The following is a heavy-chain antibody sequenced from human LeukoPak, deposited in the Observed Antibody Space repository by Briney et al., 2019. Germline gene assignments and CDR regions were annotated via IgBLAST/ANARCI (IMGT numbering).Heavy chain of an antibody. CDR2: ISAYNGNT. CDR1: GYTFTSYG. Sequence: GASVKVSCQASGYTFTSYGISWMRQAPGQGPEWMGWISAYNGNTNYAQKLRGRVTMTTDTSTSTVYMELRTLGSDDTAVYYCARVIVGTGTNYFDSWGQGTLVTVSS. V-gene: IGHV1-18*01. D-gene: IGHD3-22*01. J-gene: IGHJ4*02. CDR3: ARVIVGTGTNYFDS.